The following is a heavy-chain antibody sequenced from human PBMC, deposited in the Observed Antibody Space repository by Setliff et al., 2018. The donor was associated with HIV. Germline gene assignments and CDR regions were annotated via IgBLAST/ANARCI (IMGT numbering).Heavy chain of an antibody. V-gene: IGHV4-59*08. CDR1: GDSISTDY. J-gene: IGHJ4*02. CDR2: IYNSAST. Sequence: SEDPALTCTVSGDSISTDYWTWIRQPPGKGLEWIGYIYNSASTSYNPSLKSRVTISVDTSKNQFSLKLSSVTAADTAVYYCARHSPSDYWGQGTLVTVSS. CDR3: ARHSPSDY.